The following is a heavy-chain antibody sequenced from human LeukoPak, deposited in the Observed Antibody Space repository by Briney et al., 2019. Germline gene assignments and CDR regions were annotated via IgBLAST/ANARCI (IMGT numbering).Heavy chain of an antibody. CDR2: INPNSGGT. D-gene: IGHD4-11*01. CDR3: ARPHTSLYYSNYQQLFDY. CDR1: GYTFTGYY. J-gene: IGHJ4*02. V-gene: IGHV1-2*06. Sequence: ASVKVSCKASGYTFTGYYMHWVRQAPGQGGEWMGRINPNSGGTNYAQKFQGRVTMTRDTSISTAYMELSRLRSDDTAVYYCARPHTSLYYSNYQQLFDYWGQGTLVTVSS.